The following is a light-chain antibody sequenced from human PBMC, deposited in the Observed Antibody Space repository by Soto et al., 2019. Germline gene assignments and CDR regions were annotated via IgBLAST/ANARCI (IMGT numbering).Light chain of an antibody. CDR3: QQYHGSPPEYT. V-gene: IGKV3-20*01. CDR1: QSVVNKA. CDR2: GAS. J-gene: IGKJ2*01. Sequence: EIVLTQSPGTLSLSPGERATLSCRASQSVVNKALAWYQHTPGQAPRLLIYGASSRATGIPDRFSGSGSGTDFTLTITRLKTEDFAVYYCQQYHGSPPEYTLGKGTKLEIK.